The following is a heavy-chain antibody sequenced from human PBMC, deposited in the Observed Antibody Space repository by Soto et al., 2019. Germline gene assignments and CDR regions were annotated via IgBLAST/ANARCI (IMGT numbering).Heavy chain of an antibody. CDR2: ISYDGINN. CDR3: ARKGDCSSTNCYKHFDY. V-gene: IGHV3-30-3*01. D-gene: IGHD2-2*01. Sequence: PGGSLRLSCAASGFTFSSYALHGGRQAPGKGLEWVAVISYDGINNYYADSVKGRFTISRDNSKNTLYLQMNSLRAEDTAVYYCARKGDCSSTNCYKHFDYWGLGTLVTVSS. J-gene: IGHJ4*02. CDR1: GFTFSSYA.